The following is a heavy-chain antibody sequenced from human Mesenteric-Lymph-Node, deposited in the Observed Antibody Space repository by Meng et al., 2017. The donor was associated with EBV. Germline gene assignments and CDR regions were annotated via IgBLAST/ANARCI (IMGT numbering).Heavy chain of an antibody. J-gene: IGHJ4*02. CDR3: ARRPRVGYGDFDY. Sequence: VHRRGPGRGRVVPSRPPPLTCGVSGGAIISKNCGDWVRHPPGKGLECIGEIYHSGSTNYSPSLKSPVTISVDKSKNEFSLKLTSLTAADTAVYFCARRPRVGYGDFDYWGQGNLVTVSS. V-gene: IGHV4-4*02. CDR2: IYHSGST. D-gene: IGHD5-12*01. CDR1: GGAIISKNC.